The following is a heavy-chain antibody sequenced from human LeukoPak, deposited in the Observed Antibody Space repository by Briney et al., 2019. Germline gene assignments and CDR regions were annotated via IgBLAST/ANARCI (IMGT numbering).Heavy chain of an antibody. Sequence: SETLSLTCAVSGYSITSSYWWGWIRQTPGRGLEWIGSLHHSGSTSYSPSLKSRVTISVDTSKNQFSLRLSSVTAADTAVYYCARVGGDDSTGHYSVDYWGQGTLVTVSS. CDR3: ARVGGDDSTGHYSVDY. D-gene: IGHD3-22*01. CDR2: LHHSGST. J-gene: IGHJ4*02. CDR1: GYSITSSYW. V-gene: IGHV4-38-2*01.